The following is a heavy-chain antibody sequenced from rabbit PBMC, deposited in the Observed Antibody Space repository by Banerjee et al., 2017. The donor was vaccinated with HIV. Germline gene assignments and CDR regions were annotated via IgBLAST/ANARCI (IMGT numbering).Heavy chain of an antibody. CDR1: GFSFSNKAV. Sequence: QEQLVESGGGLVKPEGSLKLSCTASGFSFSNKAVVCWVRQAPGKGLEWIACINAVTGKAVYASWAKGRFTFSKTSSTTVTLQVTSLTAADTATYFCARDLTSVIGWNFAWWGPGTLVTVS. D-gene: IGHD1-1*01. J-gene: IGHJ4*01. CDR3: ARDLTSVIGWNFAW. CDR2: INAVTGKA. V-gene: IGHV1S45*01.